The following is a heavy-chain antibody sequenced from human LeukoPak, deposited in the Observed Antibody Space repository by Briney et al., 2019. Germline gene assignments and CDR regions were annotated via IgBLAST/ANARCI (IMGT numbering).Heavy chain of an antibody. CDR2: INPNSGGT. D-gene: IGHD5-12*01. CDR1: GYTFTDYY. Sequence: ASVKVSCKASGYTFTDYYIHWVRQAPGQGLEWMGWINPNSGGTNYAQNFQGRVTMTRDTSITTAYMDLTRLRSDDTAVYYCARDQVAAIRGNWFDPWGQGTLVTVSS. J-gene: IGHJ5*02. CDR3: ARDQVAAIRGNWFDP. V-gene: IGHV1-2*02.